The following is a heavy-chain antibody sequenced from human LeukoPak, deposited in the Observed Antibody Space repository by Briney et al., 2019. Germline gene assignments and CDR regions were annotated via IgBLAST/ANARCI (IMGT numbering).Heavy chain of an antibody. CDR1: GFTFSSYS. CDR3: ARLIAVAGFDY. D-gene: IGHD6-19*01. J-gene: IGHJ4*02. CDR2: ISSSSYI. V-gene: IGHV3-21*01. Sequence: PGGSLRLSCAASGFTFSSYSMNWVRQAPGKGLEWVSSISSSSYIYYADSVKGRFTISRDDAKNSLYLQMNSLRAEDTAVYYCARLIAVAGFDYWGQGTLVTVSS.